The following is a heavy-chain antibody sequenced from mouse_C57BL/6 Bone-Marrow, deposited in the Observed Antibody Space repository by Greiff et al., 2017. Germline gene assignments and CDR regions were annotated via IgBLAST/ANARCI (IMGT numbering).Heavy chain of an antibody. CDR3: ARRGITPAWFAY. CDR1: GFTFSSYA. CDR2: ISDGGSYT. Sequence: DVKLVESGGGLVKPGGSLKLSCAASGFTFSSYAMSWVRQTPEKRLEWVATISDGGSYTYYPDNVKGRFTISRDNAKNNLYLQMSHLKSEDTAIYYCARRGITPAWFAYWAKGLWSLSLQ. D-gene: IGHD2-4*01. J-gene: IGHJ3*01. V-gene: IGHV5-4*03.